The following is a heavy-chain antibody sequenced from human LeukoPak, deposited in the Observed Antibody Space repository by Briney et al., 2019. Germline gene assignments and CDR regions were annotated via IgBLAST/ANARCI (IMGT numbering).Heavy chain of an antibody. CDR1: GGSFSGHY. J-gene: IGHJ4*02. CDR3: ARREDIVATITPFFDY. CDR2: INHSGST. D-gene: IGHD5-12*01. V-gene: IGHV4-34*01. Sequence: PSETLSLTCGVYGGSFSGHYWSWIRQPPGKGLEWIGEINHSGSTNYNPSLKTRVTISGDTSKNQFSLKLSSVTAADTAVYYRARREDIVATITPFFDYWGQGILVTVSS.